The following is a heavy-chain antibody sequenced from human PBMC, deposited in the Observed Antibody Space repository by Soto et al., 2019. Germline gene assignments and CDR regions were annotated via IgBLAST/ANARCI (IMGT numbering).Heavy chain of an antibody. CDR2: VYYSGNS. D-gene: IGHD6-6*01. J-gene: IGHJ4*02. Sequence: PSETLSLTCTVSGASISRYYWNWIRQSPEKGLEWIGYVYYSGNSNFNPSLRDRVTMSVDMSKNQFSLKLSSVSAAGTALYYCASPKQVGSYFDYWGQGTLVTVPS. CDR1: GASISRYY. CDR3: ASPKQVGSYFDY. V-gene: IGHV4-59*13.